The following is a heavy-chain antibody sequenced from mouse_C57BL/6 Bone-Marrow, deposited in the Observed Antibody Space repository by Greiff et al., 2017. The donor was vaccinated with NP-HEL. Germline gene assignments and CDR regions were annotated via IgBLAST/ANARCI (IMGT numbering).Heavy chain of an antibody. D-gene: IGHD2-4*01. CDR3: ARLYDYDGWYFDV. CDR1: GYTFTSYW. Sequence: VQLQQPGAELVMPGASVKLSCKASGYTFTSYWMHWVKQRPGQGLEWIGEIDPSDSYTNYNQKFKGKSTLTVDKSSSTAYMQLSSLTSEDSAVYYCARLYDYDGWYFDVWGTETTVTVSS. CDR2: IDPSDSYT. J-gene: IGHJ1*03. V-gene: IGHV1-69*01.